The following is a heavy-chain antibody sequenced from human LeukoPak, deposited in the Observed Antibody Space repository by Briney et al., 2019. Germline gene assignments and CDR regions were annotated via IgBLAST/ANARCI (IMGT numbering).Heavy chain of an antibody. CDR2: ISSSSSYI. CDR1: GFTFSSYS. J-gene: IGHJ4*02. V-gene: IGHV3-21*01. Sequence: PGGSLRLSCAASGFTFSSYSMNWVRQAPGRGLGWVSSISSSSSYIYYADSVKGRFTISRDNAKNSLYLQMNSLRAEDTAVYYCARDLRSGWYEGNYWGQGTLVTVSS. CDR3: ARDLRSGWYEGNY. D-gene: IGHD6-19*01.